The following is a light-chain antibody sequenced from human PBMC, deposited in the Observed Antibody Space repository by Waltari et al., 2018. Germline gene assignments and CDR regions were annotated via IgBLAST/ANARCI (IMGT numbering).Light chain of an antibody. Sequence: QSALTQPASVSGSPGQSITISCTGTSSYVGTYDYVSWYQQHPGKAPKLMIYDVTKRPSGIANRFSGSKSGNTASLTISGLQAEDEADYYCSSYTTSSTVYVFGTGTKVT. CDR2: DVT. J-gene: IGLJ1*01. CDR3: SSYTTSSTVYV. CDR1: SSYVGTYDY. V-gene: IGLV2-14*03.